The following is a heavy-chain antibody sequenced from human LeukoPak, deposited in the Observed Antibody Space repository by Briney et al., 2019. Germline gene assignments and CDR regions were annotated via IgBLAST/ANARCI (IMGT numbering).Heavy chain of an antibody. CDR1: GFTFSTYT. J-gene: IGHJ4*02. D-gene: IGHD4-11*01. Sequence: PGGSLTVSCAASGFTFSTYTMSWVRQAPGKGLEWVSSITSSSSSTYYADSVKGRFTISRDNAKNLLYLQMNSLRVEDTAVYHCARSVGSYYGDFWGQGTLVTVSS. V-gene: IGHV3-21*06. CDR2: ITSSSSST. CDR3: ARSVGSYYGDF.